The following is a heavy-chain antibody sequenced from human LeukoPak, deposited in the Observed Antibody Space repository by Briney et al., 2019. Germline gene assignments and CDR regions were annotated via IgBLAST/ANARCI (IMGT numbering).Heavy chain of an antibody. J-gene: IGHJ4*02. CDR1: GFTFSSYG. V-gene: IGHV3-33*01. CDR3: ARAGAVAGTGGNYFDY. D-gene: IGHD6-19*01. CDR2: IWYDGSNK. Sequence: GGSLRLSCAASGFTFSSYGMHWVRQAPGKGLEWVAVIWYDGSNKYYADSVKGRFTISRDNSKNTLYLQMNRLRAENTAVYYCARAGAVAGTGGNYFDYWGQGTLVTVSS.